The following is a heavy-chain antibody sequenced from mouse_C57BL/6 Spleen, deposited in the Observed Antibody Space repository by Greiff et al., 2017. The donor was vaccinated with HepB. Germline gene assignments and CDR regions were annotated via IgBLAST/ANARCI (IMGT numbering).Heavy chain of an antibody. Sequence: EVKVEESGPGLVKPSQSLSLTCSVTGYSITSGYYWNWIRQFPGNKLEWMGYISYDGSNNYNPSLKNRISITRDTSKNQFFLKLNSVTTEDTATYYCARDYYYGSSGYWGQGTTLTVSS. V-gene: IGHV3-6*01. CDR2: ISYDGSN. J-gene: IGHJ2*01. D-gene: IGHD1-1*01. CDR3: ARDYYYGSSGY. CDR1: GYSITSGYY.